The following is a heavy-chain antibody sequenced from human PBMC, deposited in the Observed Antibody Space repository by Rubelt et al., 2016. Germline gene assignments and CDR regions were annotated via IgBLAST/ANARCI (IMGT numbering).Heavy chain of an antibody. CDR2: INTNTGNP. CDR3: ARVIAAAGRDGNYFDD. D-gene: IGHD6-13*01. CDR1: GYTFTSYA. V-gene: IGHV7-4-1*02. J-gene: IGHJ4*02. Sequence: QVQLVQSGSELKKPGASVKGSCKASGYTFTSYAMNWVRQAPGQGLEWMGWINTNTGNPTYAQGFTGRFVFSLETSVSTAYLQISSLKAEDTAVYYCARVIAAAGRDGNYFDDWGQGTLVTVSS.